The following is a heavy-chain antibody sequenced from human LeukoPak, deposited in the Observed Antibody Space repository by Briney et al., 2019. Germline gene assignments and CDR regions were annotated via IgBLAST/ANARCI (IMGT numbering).Heavy chain of an antibody. CDR2: INPNRGGT. Sequence: ASVKVSCKASVYTFTGYYMHWVRQAPGQGLEWMGRINPNRGGTNYAQKCQGRVTMTRDTSISTAYMELSRLRSDDTAVYYCARAWGSGSYYKALYYYYYMDVWGKGTTVTVSS. CDR1: VYTFTGYY. V-gene: IGHV1-2*06. CDR3: ARAWGSGSYYKALYYYYYMDV. J-gene: IGHJ6*03. D-gene: IGHD3-10*01.